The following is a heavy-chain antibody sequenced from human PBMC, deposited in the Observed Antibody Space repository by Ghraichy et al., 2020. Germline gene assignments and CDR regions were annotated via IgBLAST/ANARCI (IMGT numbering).Heavy chain of an antibody. Sequence: SQTLSLTCAVYGGSFSGYYWSWIRQPPGKGLEWIGEINHSGSTNYNPSLKSRVTISVDTSKNQFSLKLSSVTAADTAVYYCARVSFPDYYGSIRYGMDVWGQGTTVTVSS. V-gene: IGHV4-34*01. CDR1: GGSFSGYY. CDR3: ARVSFPDYYGSIRYGMDV. CDR2: INHSGST. D-gene: IGHD3-10*01. J-gene: IGHJ6*02.